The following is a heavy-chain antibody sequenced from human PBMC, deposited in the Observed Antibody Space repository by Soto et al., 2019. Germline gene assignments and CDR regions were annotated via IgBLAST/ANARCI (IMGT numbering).Heavy chain of an antibody. V-gene: IGHV4-39*01. CDR1: GGSISSGGYY. CDR3: ARANYYDSSGYLDY. CDR2: IYYSGST. D-gene: IGHD3-22*01. Sequence: SETLSLTCTVSGGSISSGGYYWSWIRQPPGKGLEWIGNIYYSGSTYYNSSLKSRVTMSVDTSKNQFSLKMSYVTAADTAVYYCARANYYDSSGYLDYWGQGTLVTVSS. J-gene: IGHJ4*02.